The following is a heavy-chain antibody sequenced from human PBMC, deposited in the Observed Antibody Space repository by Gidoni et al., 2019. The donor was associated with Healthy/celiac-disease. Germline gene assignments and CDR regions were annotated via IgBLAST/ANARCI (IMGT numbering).Heavy chain of an antibody. CDR3: ARDLYSIAAAVY. J-gene: IGHJ4*02. CDR2: ISSSSRYI. Sequence: EVQLVESGGGLVKTGGSLRLSCAASGFNFSSYSMNWVLQAPVKGLEWVSSISSSSRYIYYADSVKCRFTISRDNAKNSLYLQMNSLRAEDTAVYYCARDLYSIAAAVYWGQGTLVTVSS. V-gene: IGHV3-21*01. CDR1: GFNFSSYS. D-gene: IGHD6-13*01.